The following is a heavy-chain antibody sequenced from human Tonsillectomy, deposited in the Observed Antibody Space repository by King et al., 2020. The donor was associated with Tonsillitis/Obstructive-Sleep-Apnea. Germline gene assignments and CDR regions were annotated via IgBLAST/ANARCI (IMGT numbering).Heavy chain of an antibody. CDR3: ARGGVHDFWSGYPRKYYFDY. CDR2: INHSGST. CDR1: GGSFSGYY. D-gene: IGHD3-3*01. V-gene: IGHV4-34*01. Sequence: VQLQQWGAGLLKPSETLSLTCAVYGGSFSGYYWSWIRQPPGKGLEWIGEINHSGSTNYNPSLKSRVPISVDTSKNQFSLKLSSVTAADTAVYYCARGGVHDFWSGYPRKYYFDYWGQGTLVTVSS. J-gene: IGHJ4*02.